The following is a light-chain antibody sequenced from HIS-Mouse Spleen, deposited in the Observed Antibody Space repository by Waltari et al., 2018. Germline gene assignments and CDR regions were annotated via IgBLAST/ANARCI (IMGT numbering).Light chain of an antibody. J-gene: IGLJ3*02. V-gene: IGLV2-8*01. Sequence: QSALTQPPSASGSPGQSVPISRTGTSSDVGGYNYVSWYQPHPGKAPQLRIYEVSTRPSGVPDRFSGSKSGNTASLTVSGLQAEDEADYYCSSYAGSNNWVFGGGTKLTVL. CDR3: SSYAGSNNWV. CDR1: SSDVGGYNY. CDR2: EVS.